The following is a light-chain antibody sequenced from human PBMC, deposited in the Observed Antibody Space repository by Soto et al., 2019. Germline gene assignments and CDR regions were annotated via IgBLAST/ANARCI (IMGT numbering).Light chain of an antibody. CDR1: QTIRNS. CDR2: ATS. Sequence: DIQMTQSPSSLSASVGDRVTITCRASQTIRNSLNWYQQKPGEAPKLLIYATSILQSGVPSRFNGSGSETDFTLTISSLQPEDFATYYCQQTYSPPRFTFGPGTKVDIK. CDR3: QQTYSPPRFT. V-gene: IGKV1-39*01. J-gene: IGKJ3*01.